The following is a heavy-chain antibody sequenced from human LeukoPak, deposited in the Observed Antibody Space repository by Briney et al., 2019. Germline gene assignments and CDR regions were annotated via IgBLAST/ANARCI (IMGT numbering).Heavy chain of an antibody. Sequence: SETLSLTCTVSGGSVSSGNYFWSWIRQPPGKGLEWIGEINHSGSTNYNPSLKSRVTISVDTSKNQFSLKLSSVTAADTAVYYCARGRYSSGWYRYFQHWGQGTLVTVSS. D-gene: IGHD6-19*01. J-gene: IGHJ1*01. V-gene: IGHV4-39*07. CDR1: GGSVSSGNYF. CDR3: ARGRYSSGWYRYFQH. CDR2: INHSGST.